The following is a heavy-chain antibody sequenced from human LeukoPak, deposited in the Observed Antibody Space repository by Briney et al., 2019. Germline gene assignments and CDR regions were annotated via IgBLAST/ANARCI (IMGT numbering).Heavy chain of an antibody. J-gene: IGHJ4*02. Sequence: SETLSLTCAVYGGSVSDYYCSWIRQPPGKGLEWIGEINHSENTNYNPSLKSRVTVSVDTSKNQFSLKLTSVTAADTAVYYCATPPHYYDSSGYLLDYWGQGTLVTVSS. CDR2: INHSENT. V-gene: IGHV4-34*01. CDR3: ATPPHYYDSSGYLLDY. CDR1: GGSVSDYY. D-gene: IGHD3-22*01.